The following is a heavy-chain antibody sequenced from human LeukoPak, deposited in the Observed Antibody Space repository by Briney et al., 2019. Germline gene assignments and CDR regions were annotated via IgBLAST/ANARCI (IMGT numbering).Heavy chain of an antibody. D-gene: IGHD3-22*01. Sequence: ASVKVSCKASGYTFISYGISWVRQAPGQGPEWMGWISGDNGNRKYAQKLQGRVTMTTDTSTSTAYMELSSLRSEDTAVYYCARGTGYYDSSEHFDYWGQGTLVTVSS. CDR1: GYTFISYG. J-gene: IGHJ4*02. CDR3: ARGTGYYDSSEHFDY. V-gene: IGHV1-18*01. CDR2: ISGDNGNR.